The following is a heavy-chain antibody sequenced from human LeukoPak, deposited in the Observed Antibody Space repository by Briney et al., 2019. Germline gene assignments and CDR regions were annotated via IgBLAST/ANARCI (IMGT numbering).Heavy chain of an antibody. D-gene: IGHD1-14*01. Sequence: PGGSLRLSCVVSGFTFSSYWMNWVRQAPGKGLEWVANIHEDGSDKYYVDSVKGRSTISRDNAKNSLYLQMNSLRAEDTALYYCARTLRLGTPRAFDIWGRGTMVTVSS. CDR1: GFTFSSYW. CDR3: ARTLRLGTPRAFDI. J-gene: IGHJ3*02. CDR2: IHEDGSDK. V-gene: IGHV3-7*05.